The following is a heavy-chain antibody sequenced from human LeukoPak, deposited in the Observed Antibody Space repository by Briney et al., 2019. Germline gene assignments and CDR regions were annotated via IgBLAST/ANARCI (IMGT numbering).Heavy chain of an antibody. J-gene: IGHJ4*02. CDR1: GYIFTDYD. D-gene: IGHD1-14*01. V-gene: IGHV1-8*01. Sequence: GASVKVSCKTSGYIFTDYDINWVRQATGQGLEWMGWMNPYSGGAGYAQNFQGRVTMTRDTSTSTAFMELSSLTSEDTAVYYCARFHRHQLPKSDYWAQGTLVTVSS. CDR3: ARFHRHQLPKSDY. CDR2: MNPYSGGA.